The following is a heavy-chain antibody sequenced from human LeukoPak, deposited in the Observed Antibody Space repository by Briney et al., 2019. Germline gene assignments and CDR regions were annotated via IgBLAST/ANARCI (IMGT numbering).Heavy chain of an antibody. CDR2: IESDGSSK. D-gene: IGHD1-26*01. CDR3: AREHRGAGATVDY. Sequence: GGSLRLSCAASGFTFNSHWMRWVRQAPGKGLVWVSRIESDGSSKMYADSVRGRFTISRDNAKNTLYLQMNSLRAEDTAVYYCAREHRGAGATVDYWGQGALVTVSS. V-gene: IGHV3-74*03. CDR1: GFTFNSHW. J-gene: IGHJ4*02.